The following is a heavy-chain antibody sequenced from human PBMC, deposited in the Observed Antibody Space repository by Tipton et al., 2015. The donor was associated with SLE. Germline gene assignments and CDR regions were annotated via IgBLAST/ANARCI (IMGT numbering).Heavy chain of an antibody. CDR3: ARGPLTKSYAFDL. J-gene: IGHJ3*01. CDR2: MNPNSGNT. D-gene: IGHD3-3*01. Sequence: QVQLVQSGAEVKKPGASVKVSCKASGYTFTSHDINWVRQATGQGLEWLGWMNPNSGNTGYAQKFQGRVTITRNTSISTAYMELSSLTSEDTAVYYCARGPLTKSYAFDLWGQGTMVTVSS. V-gene: IGHV1-8*03. CDR1: GYTFTSHD.